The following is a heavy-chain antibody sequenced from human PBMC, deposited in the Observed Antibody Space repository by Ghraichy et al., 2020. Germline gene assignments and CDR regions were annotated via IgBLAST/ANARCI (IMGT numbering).Heavy chain of an antibody. J-gene: IGHJ4*02. Sequence: GESLNISCSVSGFRFSNFEMHWVRQAPGKGLEWVAGTSYDGKDKFYGDSAQGRFTISRDNSRNTLYLELNSLRAEDTAVYFCAKDERGSWLATPRHYFDAWGQGTLVTVSS. D-gene: IGHD3-10*01. CDR3: AKDERGSWLATPRHYFDA. CDR2: TSYDGKDK. CDR1: GFRFSNFE. V-gene: IGHV3-30*18.